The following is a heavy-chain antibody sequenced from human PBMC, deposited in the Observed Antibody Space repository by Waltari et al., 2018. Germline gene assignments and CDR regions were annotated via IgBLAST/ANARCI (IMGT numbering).Heavy chain of an antibody. J-gene: IGHJ4*02. CDR2: IYYSGST. Sequence: QVQLQESGPGLVKPSETLSLTCTVSGGSISSYYWSWIRQPPGKGLEWSGYIYYSGSTNYNPTLKSRVTISVDTSKNQFSLKLSSVTAADTAVYYCARDAGGTEWLATNPFDYWGQGTLVTVSS. V-gene: IGHV4-59*01. D-gene: IGHD6-19*01. CDR1: GGSISSYY. CDR3: ARDAGGTEWLATNPFDY.